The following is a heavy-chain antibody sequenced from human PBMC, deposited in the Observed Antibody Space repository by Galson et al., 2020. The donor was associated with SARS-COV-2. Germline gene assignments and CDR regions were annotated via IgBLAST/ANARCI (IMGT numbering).Heavy chain of an antibody. CDR3: ARGEGRVTLVRGVIIGFDS. Sequence: ASETLSLTCTVSGGSISSSSYYWGWIRQPPGKGLEWIGSIYYSGSTYYNPSLKSRVTISVDTSKNQFSLKLSSVTAADTAVYYCARGEGRVTLVRGVIIGFDSWGQGTLVTVSS. D-gene: IGHD3-10*01. CDR1: GGSISSSSYY. CDR2: IYYSGST. V-gene: IGHV4-39*07. J-gene: IGHJ4*02.